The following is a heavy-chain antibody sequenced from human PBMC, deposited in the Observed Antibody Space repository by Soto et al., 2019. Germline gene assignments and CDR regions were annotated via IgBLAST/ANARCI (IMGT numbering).Heavy chain of an antibody. Sequence: QVQLVESGGGVVQPGRSLRLSCAASGFTLSSYGMHWVRQAPGKGLEWVAVIWYDGTNKYYADSVKGRFTISRDNSKNTLYLQMNSLRAEDTAVYYCVKDRGEIAGTSYYSRMDVWGQGTTVTVSS. CDR2: IWYDGTNK. CDR3: VKDRGEIAGTSYYSRMDV. J-gene: IGHJ6*02. CDR1: GFTLSSYG. D-gene: IGHD6-13*01. V-gene: IGHV3-33*06.